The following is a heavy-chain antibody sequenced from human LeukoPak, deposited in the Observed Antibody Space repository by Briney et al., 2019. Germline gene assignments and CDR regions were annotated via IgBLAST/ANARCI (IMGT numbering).Heavy chain of an antibody. D-gene: IGHD3-3*01. J-gene: IGHJ1*01. V-gene: IGHV3-7*01. CDR2: INADGRDT. CDR3: TRWSEAPAEYFQR. CDR1: GLTFNSCW. Sequence: GGSLRLSCVVSGLTFNSCWMNWVRQAAGKWLEWLADINADGRDTNYVDSVKGRFTISRANAHNSMSLQMNSLRIEDSAVYYSTRWSEAPAEYFQRWGQGTLVTVYS.